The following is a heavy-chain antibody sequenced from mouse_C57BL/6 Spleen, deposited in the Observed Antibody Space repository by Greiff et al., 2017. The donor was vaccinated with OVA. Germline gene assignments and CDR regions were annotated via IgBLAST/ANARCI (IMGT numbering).Heavy chain of an antibody. D-gene: IGHD1-1*01. Sequence: QVQLKQPGAELVMPGASVKLSCKASGYTFTSYWMHWVKQRPGPGLEWIGELDPSDSYTNYNQKFKGKSTLTVDKSSSTAYMQLSSLTSEDSAVYYCARDHYGSSRRAMDYWGQGTSVTVSS. CDR1: GYTFTSYW. CDR3: ARDHYGSSRRAMDY. CDR2: LDPSDSYT. V-gene: IGHV1-69*01. J-gene: IGHJ4*01.